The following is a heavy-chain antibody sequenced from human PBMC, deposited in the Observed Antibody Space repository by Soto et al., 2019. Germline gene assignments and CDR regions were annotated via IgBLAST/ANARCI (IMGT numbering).Heavy chain of an antibody. J-gene: IGHJ5*02. V-gene: IGHV3-23*01. Sequence: GWSLRLSCTSSQFTFSVYGMSWVRQAPGKGLEWVSSISVTGENSLYADSVRGRFTMSRDNSKDILYLQMNSLRVDDTAMYYCAKQHGAWPSNWLDAWGQGALVTVSS. CDR1: QFTFSVYG. CDR2: ISVTGENS. CDR3: AKQHGAWPSNWLDA.